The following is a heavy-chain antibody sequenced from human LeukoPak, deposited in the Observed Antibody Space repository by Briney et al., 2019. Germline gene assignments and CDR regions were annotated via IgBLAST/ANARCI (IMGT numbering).Heavy chain of an antibody. CDR2: IYTSGST. CDR3: ARDRRYSSGWYGWYFDL. CDR1: GGSISSYY. Sequence: SETLSLTCTVSGGSISSYYWSWIRQPAGEGLEWIGRIYTSGSTNYNPSLKSRVTMSVDTSKNQFSLKLSSVTAADTAVYYCARDRRYSSGWYGWYFDLWGRGTLVTVSS. V-gene: IGHV4-4*07. D-gene: IGHD6-19*01. J-gene: IGHJ2*01.